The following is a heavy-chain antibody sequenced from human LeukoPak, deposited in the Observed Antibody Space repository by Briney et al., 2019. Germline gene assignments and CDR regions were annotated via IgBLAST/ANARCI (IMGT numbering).Heavy chain of an antibody. J-gene: IGHJ4*02. Sequence: PSETLSLTCTVSGGSISSYYWSWIRQPPGKGLEWIGYTYYSGSTNYNPSLKSRVTISVDTSKNQFSLKLSSVTAADTAVYYCARRMVGPYSSSWAFDYWAREPWSPSPQ. CDR1: GGSISSYY. V-gene: IGHV4-59*08. CDR2: TYYSGST. D-gene: IGHD6-13*01. CDR3: ARRMVGPYSSSWAFDY.